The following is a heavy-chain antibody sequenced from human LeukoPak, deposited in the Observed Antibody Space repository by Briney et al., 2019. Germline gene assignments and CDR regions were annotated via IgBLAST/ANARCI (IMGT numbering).Heavy chain of an antibody. CDR2: IRYDGSNK. J-gene: IGHJ5*02. V-gene: IGHV3-30*02. D-gene: IGHD3-3*01. Sequence: PGGSLRLSCAASGFTFSSYGMHWVRQAPGKGLEWVAFIRYDGSNKYYADSVKGRFTISRDKSKNTLYLQMNSLRAEDTAVYYCAKEGTFWSGPTSSWIDPWGQGTLVTVSS. CDR3: AKEGTFWSGPTSSWIDP. CDR1: GFTFSSYG.